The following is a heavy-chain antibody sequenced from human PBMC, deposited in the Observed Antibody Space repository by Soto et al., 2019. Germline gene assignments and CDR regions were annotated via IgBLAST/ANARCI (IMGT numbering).Heavy chain of an antibody. J-gene: IGHJ4*02. Sequence: PSETLSLTCTVSGGSISSSAYYWSWIRQHPGKGLEWIGYIYYSGSTNYNPSLKSRVTISVDTSKNQFSLKLSSVTAADTAVYYCASADSGYEPPLFDYWGQGTLVTVSS. V-gene: IGHV4-61*08. CDR3: ASADSGYEPPLFDY. CDR1: GGSISSSAYY. CDR2: IYYSGST. D-gene: IGHD5-12*01.